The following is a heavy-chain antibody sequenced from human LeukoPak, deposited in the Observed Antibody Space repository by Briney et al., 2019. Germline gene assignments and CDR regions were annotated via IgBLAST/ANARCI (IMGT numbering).Heavy chain of an antibody. CDR1: GFTFSTYD. Sequence: GGSLRLSCAASGFTFSTYDMHWVRQVTGKGLEWVSAIGTADDTYYLGSVKGRFTISRENGKNVLYLQMSSLRAEDTAVYYCAREIRETVITRHYYYGIDVWGQGTTVTVSS. J-gene: IGHJ6*02. CDR2: IGTADDT. V-gene: IGHV3-13*01. D-gene: IGHD1-7*01. CDR3: AREIRETVITRHYYYGIDV.